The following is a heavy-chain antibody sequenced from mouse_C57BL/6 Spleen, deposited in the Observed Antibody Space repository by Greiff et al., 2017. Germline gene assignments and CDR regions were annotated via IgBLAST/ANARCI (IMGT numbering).Heavy chain of an antibody. D-gene: IGHD1-1*01. J-gene: IGHJ1*03. CDR3: ARRYYGSRGYFDV. Sequence: QVQLKQSGAELVRPGTSVKVSCKASGYAFTNYLIEGVKQRPGQGLEWIGVINPGSGGTNYNEKFKGKATLTADKSSSTAYMQLSSLTSEDSAVYFCARRYYGSRGYFDVWGTGTTVTVSS. CDR2: INPGSGGT. CDR1: GYAFTNYL. V-gene: IGHV1-54*01.